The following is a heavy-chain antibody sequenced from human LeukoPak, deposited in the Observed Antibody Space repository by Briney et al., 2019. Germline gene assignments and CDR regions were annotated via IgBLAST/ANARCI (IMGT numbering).Heavy chain of an antibody. D-gene: IGHD3-16*01. CDR1: GGTFSSYA. J-gene: IGHJ5*02. CDR3: ARDKEITGGWFDP. Sequence: SVKVSCKASGGTFSSYAISWVRQAPGQGLEWMGGTIPIFGTANYAQKFQGRVTITTDESTSTAYMELSSLRSEDTAVYYCARDKEITGGWFDPWGQGTLVTVSS. V-gene: IGHV1-69*05. CDR2: TIPIFGTA.